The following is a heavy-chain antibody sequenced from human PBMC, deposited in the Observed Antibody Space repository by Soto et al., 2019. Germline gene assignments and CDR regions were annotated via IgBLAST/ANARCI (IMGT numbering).Heavy chain of an antibody. J-gene: IGHJ4*02. V-gene: IGHV3-30-3*01. CDR2: ISYDGSNK. CDR3: ARDGNIVVVVAALGYFDY. CDR1: GFTFSSYA. Sequence: GGSLRLSCAASGFTFSSYAMHWVRQAPGKGLEWVAVISYDGSNKYYADSVKGRFTISRDNSKNTLYLQMNSLRAEDTAVYYCARDGNIVVVVAALGYFDYWGQGTLVTVSS. D-gene: IGHD2-15*01.